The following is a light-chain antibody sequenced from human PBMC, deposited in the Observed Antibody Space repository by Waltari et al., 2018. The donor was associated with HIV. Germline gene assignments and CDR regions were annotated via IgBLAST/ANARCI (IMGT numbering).Light chain of an antibody. CDR2: EVS. CDR3: CSHAGNLIFA. Sequence: QSALTQPASVSGSPGQSITISCTGTSSDIGGFTYVAWYQQYPGKAPKLIIYEVSNRPSGVSNRFSGSKSANTASLTISGLQAEDEADYHCCSHAGNLIFAFGTGTKVTVL. V-gene: IGLV2-14*01. J-gene: IGLJ1*01. CDR1: SSDIGGFTY.